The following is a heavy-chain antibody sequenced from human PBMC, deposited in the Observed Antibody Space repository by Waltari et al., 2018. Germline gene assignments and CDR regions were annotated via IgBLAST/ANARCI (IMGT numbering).Heavy chain of an antibody. CDR2: MYYSGST. V-gene: IGHV4-39*07. D-gene: IGHD3-9*01. J-gene: IGHJ4*02. CDR3: ARRRDILTGYYYFDY. Sequence: QLQLQESGPGLVKPSETLSLTCLVSGGSLSSILYYWGWIRHPPGKGLEWIGSMYYSGSTYYNPSLRTRVTISLDTSKNQFSLELSSATAADTAVYYCARRRDILTGYYYFDYWGQGTLVTVSS. CDR1: GGSLSSILYY.